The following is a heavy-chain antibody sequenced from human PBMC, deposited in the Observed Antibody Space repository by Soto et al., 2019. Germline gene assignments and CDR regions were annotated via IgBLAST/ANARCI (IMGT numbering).Heavy chain of an antibody. V-gene: IGHV4-34*01. D-gene: IGHD6-25*01. Sequence: PSETLSLTCAVYGGSFSGYYWSWIRQPPGKGLEWIGEINHSGSTNYNPSLKSRVTMSVDTSKNQFSLKLSSVTAADTAVYYSARPGGARKHEAFDIWGQGTMVTVSS. CDR2: INHSGST. J-gene: IGHJ3*02. CDR3: ARPGGARKHEAFDI. CDR1: GGSFSGYY.